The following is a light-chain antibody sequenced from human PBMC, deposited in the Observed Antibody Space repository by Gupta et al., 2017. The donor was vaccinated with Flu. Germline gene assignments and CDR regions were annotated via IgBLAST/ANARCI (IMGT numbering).Light chain of an antibody. J-gene: IGLJ2*01. Sequence: TVTISCTRSSGSIASSFVQWCQRRPGTSPTIVIYDNSQRPSGVPDRFSGSNDRSSTSATITMAGLKAEDDYYYYCHSYNTNTVIFGGGTKLTVL. CDR1: SGSIASSF. CDR2: DNS. V-gene: IGLV6-57*01. CDR3: HSYNTNTVI.